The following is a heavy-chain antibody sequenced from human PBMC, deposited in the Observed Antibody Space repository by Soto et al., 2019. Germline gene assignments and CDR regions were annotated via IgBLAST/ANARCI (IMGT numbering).Heavy chain of an antibody. CDR3: AHTAQSASQWSIAARKRDCWFDP. CDR1: GFSLSTSGVG. Sequence: SGPTLVNPTQTLTLTCTFSGFSLSTSGVGVGWIRQPPGKALEWLALIYWDDDKRYSPSLKSRLTITKDTSKNQVVLKMTNMDPVDTATYYCAHTAQSASQWSIAARKRDCWFDPWGQGTLVTVSS. CDR2: IYWDDDK. J-gene: IGHJ5*02. D-gene: IGHD6-6*01. V-gene: IGHV2-5*02.